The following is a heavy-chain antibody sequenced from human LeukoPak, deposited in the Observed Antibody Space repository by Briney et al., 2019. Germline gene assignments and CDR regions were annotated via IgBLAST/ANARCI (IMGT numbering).Heavy chain of an antibody. J-gene: IGHJ4*02. Sequence: GASVKVSCKASGYTFTGYYMHWVRQAPGQGLEWMGWINPNTGGTNYAQKFQGRVTMTRDTSISTAYMELSRLRSDDTAVYYCARDFPDHLTRITLVRGVADYFDYWGQGTLVTVSS. V-gene: IGHV1-2*02. CDR2: INPNTGGT. CDR1: GYTFTGYY. CDR3: ARDFPDHLTRITLVRGVADYFDY. D-gene: IGHD3-10*01.